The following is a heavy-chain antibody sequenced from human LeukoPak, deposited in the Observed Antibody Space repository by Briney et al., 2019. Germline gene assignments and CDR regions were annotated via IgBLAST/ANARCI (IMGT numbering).Heavy chain of an antibody. CDR3: TTDRGSYYTDY. Sequence: GSLRLSCAASGFTFSNAWMSWVRQAPGKRLEWVGRIKSKTDGGTTDYAAPVKGRFTISRDDSKNTLYLQMNSLKTEDTAVYYCTTDRGSYYTDYWGQGTLVTVSS. D-gene: IGHD1-26*01. J-gene: IGHJ4*02. CDR2: IKSKTDGGTT. V-gene: IGHV3-15*01. CDR1: GFTFSNAW.